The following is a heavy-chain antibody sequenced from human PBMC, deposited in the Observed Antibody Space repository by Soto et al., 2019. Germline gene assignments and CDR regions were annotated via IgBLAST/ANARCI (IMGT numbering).Heavy chain of an antibody. CDR3: ARDLGSGGDSDY. J-gene: IGHJ4*02. CDR2: VSHSGIT. V-gene: IGHV4-38-2*02. CDR1: GYSIGSSYY. D-gene: IGHD3-10*01. Sequence: SETLSLTCAVSGYSIGSSYYWGWIRQPPGKGLEWIASVSHSGITXYXTSLXXXXTISLDTSXNQFSLRLTSVTAADTAMYYCARDLGSGGDSDYWGQGTLVTVSS.